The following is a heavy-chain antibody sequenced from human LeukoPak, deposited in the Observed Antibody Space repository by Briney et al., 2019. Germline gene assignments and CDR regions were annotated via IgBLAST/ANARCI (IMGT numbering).Heavy chain of an antibody. CDR1: GYSISSGYY. Sequence: SETLSLTCAVSGYSISSGYYWGWMRQPPGKGLEWIGNIYHSGSTYYNPSLKSRVTMSVDTSNNQFSLKLSSVTAADTAVYYCARDAESYDLWSGYSFDIWGQGTMVTVSS. CDR3: ARDAESYDLWSGYSFDI. D-gene: IGHD3-3*01. J-gene: IGHJ3*02. V-gene: IGHV4-38-2*02. CDR2: IYHSGST.